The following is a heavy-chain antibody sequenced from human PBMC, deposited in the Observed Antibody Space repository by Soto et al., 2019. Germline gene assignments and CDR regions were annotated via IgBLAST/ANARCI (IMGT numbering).Heavy chain of an antibody. CDR2: INHSGST. J-gene: IGHJ4*02. Sequence: QVQLQQWGAGLLKPSETLSLTCAVYGGSFSGYYWSWIRQPPGKGLEWIGEINHSGSTNYNPSLESRVTRSVDTSKNQFSLKLSSVTAADTAVYYCAREGVAVAGVDYWGQGTLVTVSS. CDR1: GGSFSGYY. V-gene: IGHV4-34*01. CDR3: AREGVAVAGVDY. D-gene: IGHD6-19*01.